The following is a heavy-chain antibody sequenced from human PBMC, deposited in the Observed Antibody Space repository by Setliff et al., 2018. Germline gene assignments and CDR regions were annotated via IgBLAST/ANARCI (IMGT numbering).Heavy chain of an antibody. V-gene: IGHV4-38-2*02. CDR1: GYSISSGFS. J-gene: IGHJ6*03. D-gene: IGHD3-10*01. Sequence: SETLSLTCAVSGYSISSGFSWVWIRQSPGKGLEWIGRILFSGDTYYNPSLNSRVTISADTSKNQFSLNLSSVTAADTAVYYCARDNRARHYMDVWDKGTTVTVSS. CDR2: ILFSGDT. CDR3: ARDNRARHYMDV.